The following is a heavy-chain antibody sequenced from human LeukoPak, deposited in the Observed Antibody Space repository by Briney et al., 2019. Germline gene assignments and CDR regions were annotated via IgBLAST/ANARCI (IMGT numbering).Heavy chain of an antibody. V-gene: IGHV3-23*01. CDR1: GFTLTNHG. CDR2: ITGTGGK. J-gene: IGHJ4*02. Sequence: GGSLRLSCAVSGFTLTNHGVSWVRQAPGKGLEWVSIITGTGGKYYGDSVKGRFVLSRDNSKNTLYLQMNSLRAEDTAVYYCAKDVLWWFDPFDYWGQGTLVTVSS. D-gene: IGHD2-21*01. CDR3: AKDVLWWFDPFDY.